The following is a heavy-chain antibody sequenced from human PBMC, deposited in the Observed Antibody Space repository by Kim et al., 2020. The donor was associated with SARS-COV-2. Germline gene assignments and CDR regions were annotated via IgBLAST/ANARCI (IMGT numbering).Heavy chain of an antibody. J-gene: IGHJ5*02. CDR1: GGSISSYY. CDR2: IFYSGST. Sequence: SETLSLTCTVSGGSISSYYWSWIRQPPGKGLEWIGYIFYSGSTNYNPSLKSRVTISVDTSKNQFSPKLSSVTAADTAVYYCARLSRTYSSGWAFDPWGQGTLVTVSS. CDR3: ARLSRTYSSGWAFDP. V-gene: IGHV4-59*01. D-gene: IGHD6-19*01.